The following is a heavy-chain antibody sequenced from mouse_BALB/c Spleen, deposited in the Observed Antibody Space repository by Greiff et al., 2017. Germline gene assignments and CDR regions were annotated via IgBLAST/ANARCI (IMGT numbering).Heavy chain of an antibody. D-gene: IGHD1-1*01. CDR2: ISYDGSN. J-gene: IGHJ1*01. CDR1: GYSITSGYY. Sequence: EVKLQESGPGLVKPSQSLSLTCSVTGYSITSGYYWNWIRQFPGNQLEWMGYISYDGSNNYNPSLKNRISITRDTSKNQFFLKLNSVTTEDTATYYCARDGDYGGYFDVWGAGTTVTVSS. CDR3: ARDGDYGGYFDV. V-gene: IGHV3-6*02.